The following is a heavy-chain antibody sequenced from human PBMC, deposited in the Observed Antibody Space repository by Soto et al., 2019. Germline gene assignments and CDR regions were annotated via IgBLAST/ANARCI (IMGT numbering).Heavy chain of an antibody. CDR3: ARDPGYGNERDVFDI. Sequence: PWGSLRLSCAASGFTFNSHSMYWDRQAPGKGLVWASRTNGEGRTTDYADTVKGQFTISRDNAMNTLYLQMNSLRAEDTAVYYCARDPGYGNERDVFDIWGQGTMVTVSS. CDR2: TNGEGRTT. V-gene: IGHV3-74*01. D-gene: IGHD1-1*01. J-gene: IGHJ3*02. CDR1: GFTFNSHS.